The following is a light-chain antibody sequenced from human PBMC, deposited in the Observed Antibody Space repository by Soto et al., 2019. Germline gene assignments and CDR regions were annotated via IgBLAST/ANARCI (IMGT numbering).Light chain of an antibody. J-gene: IGKJ1*01. CDR3: HQYHNFPRT. CDR2: KAS. Sequence: DIQMTQSPSTLPASVGDRVTITCRASQSISTWLAWYQQKPGKAPNLLIYKASTLESGVPSRFSGSGSGTEFTLTVSSLQPDDFATYYCHQYHNFPRTFGQGTKV. V-gene: IGKV1-5*03. CDR1: QSISTW.